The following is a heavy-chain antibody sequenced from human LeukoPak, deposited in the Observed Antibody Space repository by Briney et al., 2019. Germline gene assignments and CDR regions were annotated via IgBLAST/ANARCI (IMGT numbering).Heavy chain of an antibody. V-gene: IGHV3-23*01. D-gene: IGHD2-21*02. Sequence: GGSLRLSCAASGFTFSSYAMSWVRQAPGKGLEWVSGISGSGGSTSYADSVKGRFTISRDNSKNTVYLQMNSLRGENAAVYYCAKEPLYCGGDCYEPFDCWGQGTLVTVSS. CDR2: ISGSGGST. CDR3: AKEPLYCGGDCYEPFDC. CDR1: GFTFSSYA. J-gene: IGHJ4*02.